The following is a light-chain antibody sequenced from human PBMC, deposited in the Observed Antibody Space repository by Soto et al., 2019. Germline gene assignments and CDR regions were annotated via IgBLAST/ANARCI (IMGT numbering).Light chain of an antibody. CDR3: NSYAGSNNV. V-gene: IGLV2-8*01. CDR2: EVS. CDR1: SSDVGGYNY. J-gene: IGLJ1*01. Sequence: QSGLTQPPSASGYPGQSVTISCTGTSSDVGGYNYVSWYQQHPGKAPNLLIYEVSKRPSGVPDRFSGSKSGNTASLTVSGLQAEDEADYYCNSYAGSNNVFGTGTKLTV.